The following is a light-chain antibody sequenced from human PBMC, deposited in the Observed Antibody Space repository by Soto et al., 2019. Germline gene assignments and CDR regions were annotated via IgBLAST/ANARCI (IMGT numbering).Light chain of an antibody. CDR2: DAS. J-gene: IGKJ4*01. CDR3: QQYATSPLA. Sequence: ENVLTQSPGTLPLSPGESATLSCRASQNVARNYLAWFQQRPGQAPRLLIYDASTRATGIPDRFSGSGSGTDFALTISRLEPEDFAVYFCQQYATSPLAFGGGTKVDI. V-gene: IGKV3-20*01. CDR1: QNVARNY.